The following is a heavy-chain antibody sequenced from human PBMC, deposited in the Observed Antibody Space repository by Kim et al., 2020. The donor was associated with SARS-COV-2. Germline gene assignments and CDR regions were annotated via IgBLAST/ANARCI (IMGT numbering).Heavy chain of an antibody. Sequence: SETLSLTCTVSGGSISSSSYYWGWIRQPPGKGLEWIGSIYYSGSTYYNPSLKSRVTISVDTSKNQFSLKLSSVTAADTAVYYCAREPTPDIVVVVAATGGFDYWGQGTLVTVSS. V-gene: IGHV4-39*07. D-gene: IGHD2-15*01. CDR3: AREPTPDIVVVVAATGGFDY. CDR2: IYYSGST. J-gene: IGHJ4*02. CDR1: GGSISSSSYY.